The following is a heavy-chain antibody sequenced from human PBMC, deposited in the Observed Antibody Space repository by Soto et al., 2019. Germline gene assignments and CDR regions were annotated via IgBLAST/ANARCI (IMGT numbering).Heavy chain of an antibody. CDR1: GFTFSSYA. V-gene: IGHV3-23*01. Sequence: EVQLLESGGGLVQPGGSLRLSCAASGFTFSSYAMSWVRQAPGKGLEWVSAISGSGGSTYYADSVKGRFTISRDNSKNTLYLQVNSLRAEDTAVYYCAKDRGYCSSTSCYEGGGAFDIWGQGTMVTVSS. CDR3: AKDRGYCSSTSCYEGGGAFDI. J-gene: IGHJ3*02. CDR2: ISGSGGST. D-gene: IGHD2-2*01.